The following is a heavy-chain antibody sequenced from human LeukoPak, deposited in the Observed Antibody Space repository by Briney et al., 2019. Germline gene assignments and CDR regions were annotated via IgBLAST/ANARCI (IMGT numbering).Heavy chain of an antibody. Sequence: GGSLRLSCAASGFTFSSFTMNWARQVPGKGLEWISYISLGNSTMFYADSVKGRFTISRDNAKNSQYLQMTSLRAEDTAVYYCARSGGAYKPFDFWGQGTLVTVSS. CDR2: ISLGNSTM. J-gene: IGHJ4*02. CDR3: ARSGGAYKPFDF. D-gene: IGHD2-15*01. V-gene: IGHV3-48*04. CDR1: GFTFSSFT.